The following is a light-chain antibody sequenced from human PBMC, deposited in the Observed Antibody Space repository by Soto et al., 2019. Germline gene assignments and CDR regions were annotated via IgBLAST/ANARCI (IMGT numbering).Light chain of an antibody. CDR3: SSYTTSNTRQIV. CDR1: SSDVGGYNY. CDR2: DVS. J-gene: IGLJ1*01. V-gene: IGLV2-14*03. Sequence: HSALTQPASVFGSPGQSITISCTGTSSDVGGYNYVSWYQHHPGKAPKLMIFDVSNRPSGVSNRFSGSKSGNTASLTISGLQPEDEADYYCSSYTTSNTRQIVFGTGTKVTVL.